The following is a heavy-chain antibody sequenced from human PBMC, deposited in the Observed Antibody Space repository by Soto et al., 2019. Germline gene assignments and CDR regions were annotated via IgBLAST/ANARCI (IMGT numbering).Heavy chain of an antibody. V-gene: IGHV4-31*03. D-gene: IGHD4-17*01. Sequence: SETLSLTCTVSGGSISSGGYYWSWIRQHPGKGLEWVGYIYYSGSTYYNPSLKSRVTISVDTTKNQFSLKLSSVTAADTAVYYCARRYGGNFDYWGQGTLVTVSS. CDR3: ARRYGGNFDY. CDR2: IYYSGST. CDR1: GGSISSGGYY. J-gene: IGHJ4*02.